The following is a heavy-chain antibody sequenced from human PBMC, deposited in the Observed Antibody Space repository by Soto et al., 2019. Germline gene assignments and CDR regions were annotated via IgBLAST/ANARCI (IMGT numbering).Heavy chain of an antibody. J-gene: IGHJ4*02. CDR1: GYTFTKYY. D-gene: IGHD6-19*01. CDR2: ISASGGST. V-gene: IGHV1-46*01. Sequence: QVQLVQSGAEVKKPGASVKVSCKASGYTFTKYYLHWVRQAPGQGLEWMGVISASGGSTTYAQKFQGRVTMTRDTSTSTVYMELSSLRSDDTAVYWCVRGVASGFLFDYWGQGTLVTVSS. CDR3: VRGVASGFLFDY.